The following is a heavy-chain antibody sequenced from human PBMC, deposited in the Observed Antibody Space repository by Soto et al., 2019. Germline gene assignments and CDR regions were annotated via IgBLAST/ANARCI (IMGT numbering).Heavy chain of an antibody. CDR2: MSYSGST. CDR1: GGSISRSSYY. J-gene: IGHJ5*02. CDR3: SRRAPEGFDP. Sequence: SETVSLTGNVSGGSISRSSYYWGWIRQPPGKGLEWIGSMSYSGSTYYNPSLKSRVTISIDTPKNQFSLKLTSVTAADTAVYYCSRRAPEGFDPWGQGTMITF. V-gene: IGHV4-39*01.